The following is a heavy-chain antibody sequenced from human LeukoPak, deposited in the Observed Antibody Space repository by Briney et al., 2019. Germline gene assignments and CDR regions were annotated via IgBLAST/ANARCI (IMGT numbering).Heavy chain of an antibody. J-gene: IGHJ6*03. V-gene: IGHV3-30*02. CDR2: IRYDGNNK. CDR1: GFPFSDYV. D-gene: IGHD2-2*01. Sequence: PGGSLRLSCAASGFPFSDYVMHWVRQAPGKGLEWVAVIRYDGNNKYYADSVKGRFTISRDNSKNMLYLQMNSLGTEDTAVYYCAKDFRYCSSTSCYFSYYYYYMDVWGKGTTVTVSS. CDR3: AKDFRYCSSTSCYFSYYYYYMDV.